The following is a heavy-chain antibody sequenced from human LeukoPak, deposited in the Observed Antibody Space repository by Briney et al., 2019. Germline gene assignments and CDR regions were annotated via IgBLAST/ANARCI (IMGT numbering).Heavy chain of an antibody. V-gene: IGHV1-2*04. J-gene: IGHJ3*02. CDR3: ARVPVYGSGWAFDI. D-gene: IGHD3-10*01. CDR2: INPNSGGT. Sequence: ASVKVSCKASGYTFTGYYMHWVRQAPGQGLEWMGWINPNSGGTNYAQKFQGWVTMTRDTSISTAYMELSRLRSDDTAVYYCARVPVYGSGWAFDIWGQGTMVTVSS. CDR1: GYTFTGYY.